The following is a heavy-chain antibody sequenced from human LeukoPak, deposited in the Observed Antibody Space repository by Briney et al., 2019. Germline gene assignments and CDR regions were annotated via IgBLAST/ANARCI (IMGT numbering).Heavy chain of an antibody. J-gene: IGHJ3*02. D-gene: IGHD3-10*02. CDR2: IKKDGSEK. CDR3: ASILWLYYYGRGGAFDI. CDR1: GFTFSDFW. Sequence: GRSLRLSCAASGFTFSDFWMSWVRQAPGKGLEWVANIKKDGSEKYYVDSVEGRFTISRDNAKNSLYLQMSSLRAEDTAVYYCASILWLYYYGRGGAFDIWGQGTMVTVSS. V-gene: IGHV3-7*01.